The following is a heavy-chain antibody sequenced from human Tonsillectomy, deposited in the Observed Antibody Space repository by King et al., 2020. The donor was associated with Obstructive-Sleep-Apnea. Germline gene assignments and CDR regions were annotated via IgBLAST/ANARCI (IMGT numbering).Heavy chain of an antibody. CDR3: ARDRVAVAGFGDYYYYGMDV. CDR2: IYSGGST. Sequence: VQLVESGGGLVQPGGSLRLSCAASGFTVSSNYMSWVRQAPGKGLEWVSVIYSGGSTYYADSVKGRFTISRDNSKNTLYLQMNSLRAEDTAVYYCARDRVAVAGFGDYYYYGMDVWGQGTTVTVSS. V-gene: IGHV3-66*01. J-gene: IGHJ6*02. CDR1: GFTVSSNY. D-gene: IGHD6-19*01.